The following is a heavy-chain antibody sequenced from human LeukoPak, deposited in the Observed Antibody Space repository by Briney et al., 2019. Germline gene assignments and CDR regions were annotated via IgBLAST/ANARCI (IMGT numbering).Heavy chain of an antibody. Sequence: MHWVRQXPGQGLEWMGWINPNSGGTNYAQKFQGRVTMTRDTSISTAYMELSRLRSDDTAVYYCARMDRIAAAGTGDYWGQGTLVTVSS. V-gene: IGHV1-2*02. CDR2: INPNSGGT. J-gene: IGHJ4*02. D-gene: IGHD6-13*01. CDR3: ARMDRIAAAGTGDY.